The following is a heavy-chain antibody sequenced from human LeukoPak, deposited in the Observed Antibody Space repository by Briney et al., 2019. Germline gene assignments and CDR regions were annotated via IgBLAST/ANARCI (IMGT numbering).Heavy chain of an antibody. CDR3: ASGHTTMDYCDH. D-gene: IGHD3-10*01. J-gene: IGHJ4*02. CDR2: ISASGDNT. CDR1: GFSLTTYV. Sequence: GGSLRLSCAASGFSLTTYVMKWVRQAPGKGLQWVSSISASGDNTFYADSVQGRFTIFRDNSKDTMFLQMNSLRVEDTAVYFCASGHTTMDYCDHWGQGTLATVSS. V-gene: IGHV3-23*01.